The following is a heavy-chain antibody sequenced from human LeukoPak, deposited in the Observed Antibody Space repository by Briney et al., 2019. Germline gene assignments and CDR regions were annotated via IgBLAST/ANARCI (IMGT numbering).Heavy chain of an antibody. CDR1: GGSISSYY. V-gene: IGHV4-59*01. Sequence: SETLSLTCTVSGGSISSYYWSWIRQPPGKGLEWIGYIYNSGSTNYNPSLKSRVTISVDTSKNQFSLKLSSVTAADTAVYYCARRPTVTTFFDYWGQGTLVTVSS. D-gene: IGHD4-17*01. J-gene: IGHJ4*02. CDR2: IYNSGST. CDR3: ARRPTVTTFFDY.